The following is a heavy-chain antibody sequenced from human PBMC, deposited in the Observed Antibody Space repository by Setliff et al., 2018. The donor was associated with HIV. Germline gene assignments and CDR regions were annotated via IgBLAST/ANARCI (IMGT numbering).Heavy chain of an antibody. J-gene: IGHJ4*02. CDR3: ARGSYGSVLL. CDR1: GDSVSSNSAA. CDR2: TYYRSKWYI. V-gene: IGHV6-1*01. Sequence: SQTLSLTCAISGDSVSSNSAAWNWVRQSPSRGLEWLGRTYYRSKWYINYALSVKSRLTISPDTSKNQFSLQLNSVTPDDTAVYYCARGSYGSVLLWGQGTLVTVSS. D-gene: IGHD6-19*01.